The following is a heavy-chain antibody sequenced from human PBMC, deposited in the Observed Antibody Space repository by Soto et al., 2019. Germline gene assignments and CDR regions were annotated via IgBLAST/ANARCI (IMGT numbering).Heavy chain of an antibody. CDR2: INHSGST. V-gene: IGHV4-34*01. J-gene: IGHJ6*03. Sequence: SETLSLTCAVYGGSFSGYYWSWIRQPPGKGLEWIGEINHSGSTNYNSSLKSRVTISVDTSKNQFSLKLSSVTAADTAVYYCARGEGGATTTNDNYYYMDVWGKGTTVTVSS. D-gene: IGHD5-12*01. CDR3: ARGEGGATTTNDNYYYMDV. CDR1: GGSFSGYY.